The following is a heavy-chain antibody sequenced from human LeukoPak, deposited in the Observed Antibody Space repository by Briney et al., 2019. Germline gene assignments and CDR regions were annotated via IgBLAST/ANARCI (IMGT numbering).Heavy chain of an antibody. J-gene: IGHJ6*02. Sequence: GESLQISCKGSGYSFTSYWIGWGRQLPGRGLEWMGIIYPGDSDARYSPSFQGQVTISADKSISTAYLQWSSLKASDTAMYYCARGAYDFWSGYHTPDYYYGMDVWGQGTTVTVSS. CDR3: ARGAYDFWSGYHTPDYYYGMDV. V-gene: IGHV5-51*01. D-gene: IGHD3-3*01. CDR2: IYPGDSDA. CDR1: GYSFTSYW.